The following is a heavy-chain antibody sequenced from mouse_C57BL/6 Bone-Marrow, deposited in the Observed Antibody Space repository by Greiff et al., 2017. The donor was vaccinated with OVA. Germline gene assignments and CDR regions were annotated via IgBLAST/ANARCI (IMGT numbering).Heavy chain of an antibody. V-gene: IGHV5-6*01. CDR1: GFTFSSYG. CDR3: ARHHYYGSRYFDV. D-gene: IGHD1-1*01. Sequence: EVKLQESGGDLVKPGGSLKLSCAASGFTFSSYGMSWVRQTPDKRLEWVATISSGGSYTYYPDSVKGRFTISRDNAKNTLYLQMSSLKSEDTAMYYCARHHYYGSRYFDVWGTGTTVTVSS. CDR2: ISSGGSYT. J-gene: IGHJ1*03.